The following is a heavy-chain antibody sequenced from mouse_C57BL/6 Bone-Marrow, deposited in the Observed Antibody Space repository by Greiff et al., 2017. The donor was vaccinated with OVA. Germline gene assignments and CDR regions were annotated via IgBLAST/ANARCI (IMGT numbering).Heavy chain of an antibody. J-gene: IGHJ2*01. D-gene: IGHD1-1*01. Sequence: QVQLQQPGAELVKPGASVKMSCKASGYTFTSYWITWVKQRPGQGLEWIGDIYPGSGSTNYNEKFTSKATLTVDTSSSTAYMQLSSLTSEDSAVYYCARPHYYCSSSLDYWGQGTTLTVSS. V-gene: IGHV1-55*01. CDR1: GYTFTSYW. CDR2: IYPGSGST. CDR3: ARPHYYCSSSLDY.